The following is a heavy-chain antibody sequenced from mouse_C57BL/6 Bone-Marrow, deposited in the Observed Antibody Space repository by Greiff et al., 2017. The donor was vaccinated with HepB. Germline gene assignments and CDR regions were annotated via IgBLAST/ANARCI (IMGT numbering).Heavy chain of an antibody. CDR3: ARHSSGKRGFAY. CDR2: ISSGGSYT. V-gene: IGHV5-6*02. CDR1: GFTFSSYG. Sequence: DVMLVESGGDLVKPGGSLKLSCAPSGFTFSSYGMSWVRQTPDKRLEWVATISSGGSYTYYPDSVKGRFTISRDNAKNTLYLQMSSLKSEDTAMYYCARHSSGKRGFAYWGQGTLVTVSA. D-gene: IGHD1-3*01. J-gene: IGHJ3*01.